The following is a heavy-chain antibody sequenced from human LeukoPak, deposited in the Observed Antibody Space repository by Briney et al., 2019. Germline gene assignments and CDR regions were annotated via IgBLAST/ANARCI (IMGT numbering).Heavy chain of an antibody. D-gene: IGHD1-26*01. CDR2: TRNKANSYST. CDR1: GFTFSDHY. Sequence: GGSLRLSCAASGFTFSDHYMDWVRQAPGKGLEWVGRTRNKANSYSTEYAASVKGRFTISRDDSKNSLYLQMNSLKTEDTAVYYCARGGSFVAFDIWGQGTMVTVSS. V-gene: IGHV3-72*01. J-gene: IGHJ3*02. CDR3: ARGGSFVAFDI.